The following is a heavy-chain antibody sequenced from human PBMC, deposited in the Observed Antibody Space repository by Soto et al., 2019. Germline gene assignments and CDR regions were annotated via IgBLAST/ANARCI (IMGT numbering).Heavy chain of an antibody. CDR3: ARRSSSWYFDY. J-gene: IGHJ4*02. Sequence: EVQLLESGGGLVQPGGSLRLSCAASGFTFSSYAMNWVRQAPGKGLEWVSVISGSDGSTYYADSVKGRFTIARDNTKNTLELQMNSLRAEDTAVYYCARRSSSWYFDYWGQGTLVTVSS. CDR2: ISGSDGST. V-gene: IGHV3-23*01. CDR1: GFTFSSYA. D-gene: IGHD6-13*01.